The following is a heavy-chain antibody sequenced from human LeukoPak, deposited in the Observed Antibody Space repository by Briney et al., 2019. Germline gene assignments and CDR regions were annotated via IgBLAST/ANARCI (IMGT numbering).Heavy chain of an antibody. CDR1: GGSISSSSHY. CDR2: IYYSGST. J-gene: IGHJ4*02. V-gene: IGHV4-39*01. CDR3: GRHSSLGSGYYY. Sequence: KPSETLSLTCSVSGGSISSSSHYWGWIRQPPGKGLEWIGSIYYSGSTYYNPSLKSRVTISVDTSKNQFSLKLTSVTAADTAVYYCGRHSSLGSGYYYWGQGTLVTVPS. D-gene: IGHD3-3*01.